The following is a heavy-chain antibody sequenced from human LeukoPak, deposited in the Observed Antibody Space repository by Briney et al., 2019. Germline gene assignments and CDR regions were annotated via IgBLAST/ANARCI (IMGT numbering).Heavy chain of an antibody. J-gene: IGHJ5*02. V-gene: IGHV3-23*01. CDR2: ISGSGGST. CDR3: AKVAILGKRRA. D-gene: IGHD2-15*01. CDR1: GITLSNYG. Sequence: GGSLRLSCAVSGITLSNYGMSWVRQAPGKGLEWVAGISGSGGSTYYADSVKGRFTISRDNSKNTLYLQMNSLRAEDTAVYYCAKVAILGKRRAWGQGTLVTVSS.